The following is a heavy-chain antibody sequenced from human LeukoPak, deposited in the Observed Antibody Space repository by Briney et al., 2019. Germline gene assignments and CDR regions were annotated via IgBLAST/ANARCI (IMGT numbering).Heavy chain of an antibody. CDR1: GFIVSSNY. V-gene: IGHV3-53*01. J-gene: IGHJ6*03. CDR3: ARGMKYSTGWYYMDV. Sequence: PGGSLRLSCASSGFIVSSNYMNWVRQAPGKGRAWVAVIYSGGSTYYADCVKGRFPISRDNSKTQLYLKMTSLRPEDTAVYYCARGMKYSTGWYYMDVWGKGTTVTVSS. D-gene: IGHD6-19*01. CDR2: IYSGGST.